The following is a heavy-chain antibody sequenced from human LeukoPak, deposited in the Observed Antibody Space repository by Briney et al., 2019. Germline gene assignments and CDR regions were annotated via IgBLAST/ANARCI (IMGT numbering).Heavy chain of an antibody. V-gene: IGHV3-49*04. Sequence: GRSLRLSCTASGFTFGDYVMSWVRQAPGKGLAWVGFIRSKAYGGTTKNAASVKGRFTISRDDSRSIAYLQMNSLKTEDTAVYYCTRRYNYDSSGYYYVRDAFDIWGRGTMVTVSS. CDR2: IRSKAYGGTT. CDR1: GFTFGDYV. J-gene: IGHJ3*02. CDR3: TRRYNYDSSGYYYVRDAFDI. D-gene: IGHD3-22*01.